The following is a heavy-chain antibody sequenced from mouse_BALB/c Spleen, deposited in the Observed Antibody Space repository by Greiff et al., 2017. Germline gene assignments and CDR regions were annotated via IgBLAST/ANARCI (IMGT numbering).Heavy chain of an antibody. Sequence: EVKVVESGGGLVQPGGSLKLSCAASGFTFSSYTMSWVRQTPEKRLEWVAYISNGGGSTYYPDTVKGRFTISRDNAKNTLYLQMSSLKSEDTAMYYCARHPAYYYGSGYAMDYWGQGTSVTVSS. D-gene: IGHD1-1*01. CDR2: ISNGGGST. V-gene: IGHV5-12-2*01. CDR1: GFTFSSYT. CDR3: ARHPAYYYGSGYAMDY. J-gene: IGHJ4*01.